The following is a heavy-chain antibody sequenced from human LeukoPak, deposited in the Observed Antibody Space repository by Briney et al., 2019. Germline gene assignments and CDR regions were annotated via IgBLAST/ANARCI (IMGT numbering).Heavy chain of an antibody. CDR2: ISYDGSNK. V-gene: IGHV3-30*18. Sequence: GRSLRLSCAASGFTFSSYGMHWVRQAPGKGLEWVAVISYDGSNKYYADSVKGRFTISRDNSKNTLYRQMNSLRAEDTAVYYCAKSALETRHYYYYGMDVWGQGTTVTVSS. J-gene: IGHJ6*02. D-gene: IGHD4-23*01. CDR3: AKSALETRHYYYYGMDV. CDR1: GFTFSSYG.